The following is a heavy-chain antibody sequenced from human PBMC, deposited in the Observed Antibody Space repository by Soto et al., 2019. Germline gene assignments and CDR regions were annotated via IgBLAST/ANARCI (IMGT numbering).Heavy chain of an antibody. CDR2: INHSGSA. D-gene: IGHD1-26*01. V-gene: IGHV4-34*01. CDR1: GGSFSGYI. J-gene: IGHJ4*02. CDR3: ARGLISGSHYSGGWYYFDS. Sequence: SETLSLTCDVYGGSFSGYIWTWIRQTPGKGLQWIGQINHSGSANYNPSLRSRVTISVHTSNSQFSLELSSVTAADTAVYYCARGLISGSHYSGGWYYFDSWGQGTQVTVS.